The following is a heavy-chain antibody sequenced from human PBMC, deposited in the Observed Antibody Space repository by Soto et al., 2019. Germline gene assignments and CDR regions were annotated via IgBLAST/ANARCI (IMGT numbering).Heavy chain of an antibody. Sequence: EVQLLESGGGLVQPGGSLRLSCAASGFTFSSYAMSWVRQAPGKGLEWVSAISGSGGSTYYADSVKGRFTISRDNSKNTRYLQMHSLRAEDTAVYYCAKGRGYCSSTSCYVGSDYWGQGTLVTVSS. CDR3: AKGRGYCSSTSCYVGSDY. J-gene: IGHJ4*02. CDR2: ISGSGGST. CDR1: GFTFSSYA. D-gene: IGHD2-2*01. V-gene: IGHV3-23*01.